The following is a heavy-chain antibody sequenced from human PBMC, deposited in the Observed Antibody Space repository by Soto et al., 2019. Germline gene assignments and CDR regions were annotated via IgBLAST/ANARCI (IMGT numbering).Heavy chain of an antibody. D-gene: IGHD3-10*01. Sequence: QLQLQESGPGLVKPSETLSLTCTISGDSISNSNYYWGWIRQPPGKGLEWIGSIYYSGSIYYNPSLKSRVTISVDTSRNQFSLKLRSVTAGDTAVYHCARTGYGSGRTWFDPWGQGTLVTVSS. CDR1: GDSISNSNYY. CDR3: ARTGYGSGRTWFDP. J-gene: IGHJ5*02. V-gene: IGHV4-39*01. CDR2: IYYSGSI.